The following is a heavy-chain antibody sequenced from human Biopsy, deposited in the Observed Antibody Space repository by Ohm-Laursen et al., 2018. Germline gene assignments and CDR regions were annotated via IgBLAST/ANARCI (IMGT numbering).Heavy chain of an antibody. Sequence: SDTLSLTCAVSGGSISNYFWTWIRQPPGKGLEWIGYIYYTGSTNYNPSVKSRVTISVDTSKNQFSLKLNSVTAADTAVYFCARDSRGGHLNTTLITGKNLDSWGQGILVTVSS. J-gene: IGHJ4*02. D-gene: IGHD3-16*01. CDR3: ARDSRGGHLNTTLITGKNLDS. CDR1: GGSISNYF. V-gene: IGHV4-59*01. CDR2: IYYTGST.